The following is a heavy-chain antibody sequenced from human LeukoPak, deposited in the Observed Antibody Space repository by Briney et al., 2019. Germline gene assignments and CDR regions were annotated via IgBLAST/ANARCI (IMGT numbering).Heavy chain of an antibody. V-gene: IGHV4-59*01. D-gene: IGHD3-22*01. CDR3: GRGPLNYYDSSGYPIGRYFDY. CDR2: IYYSGST. CDR1: GGSISSYY. Sequence: SSETLSLTCTVSGGSISSYYWSWIRQPPGKGLEWIGYIYYSGSTNYNPSLKGRVTISVDTSKNQFSLKLSSVTAADTAVYYCGRGPLNYYDSSGYPIGRYFDYWGQGTLVTVSS. J-gene: IGHJ4*02.